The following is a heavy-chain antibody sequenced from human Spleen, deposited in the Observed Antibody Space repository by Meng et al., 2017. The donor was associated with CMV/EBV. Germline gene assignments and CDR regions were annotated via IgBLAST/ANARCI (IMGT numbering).Heavy chain of an antibody. CDR3: ARGPPGGVVWTWGYYDMDV. Sequence: ASVKVSCKASGYTFTSYGITWVRQAPGQGLEWMGWISTYNGNINYAQKFQGRVTMTTDTSTNTAYMDLRSLRSEDTAVYYCARGPPGGVVWTWGYYDMDVWGQGTTVTVSS. CDR2: ISTYNGNI. D-gene: IGHD3-16*01. J-gene: IGHJ6*02. V-gene: IGHV1-18*01. CDR1: GYTFTSYG.